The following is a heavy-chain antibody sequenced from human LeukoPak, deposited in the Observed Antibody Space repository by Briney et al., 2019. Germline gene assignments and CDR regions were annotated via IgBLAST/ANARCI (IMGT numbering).Heavy chain of an antibody. V-gene: IGHV3-15*01. Sequence: GGSLRLSCAASGFTFSNAWMSWVRQAPGKGLEWVGRIKSKTDGGTTDYAAPVKGRFTISRDDSKNTLYLQMNSLKTEDTAVYYCSTQRYCSGGSCSDYWGQGTLVTVSS. CDR1: GFTFSNAW. CDR2: IKSKTDGGTT. CDR3: STQRYCSGGSCSDY. D-gene: IGHD2-15*01. J-gene: IGHJ4*02.